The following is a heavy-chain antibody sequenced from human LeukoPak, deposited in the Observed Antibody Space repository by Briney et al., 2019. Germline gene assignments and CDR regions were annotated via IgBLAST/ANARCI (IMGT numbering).Heavy chain of an antibody. CDR1: GGSFSGYY. CDR2: INHSGST. CDR3: AKVRLGYCSGGSCSRGGTPMDV. D-gene: IGHD2-15*01. V-gene: IGHV4-34*01. Sequence: SETLSLTCAVYGGSFSGYYWNWIRQPPGKGLEWIGEINHSGSTNYNPSLKSRVTVSLDTSKNQFSLKLSSVTAADTAVYYCAKVRLGYCSGGSCSRGGTPMDVWGKGTTVTISS. J-gene: IGHJ6*03.